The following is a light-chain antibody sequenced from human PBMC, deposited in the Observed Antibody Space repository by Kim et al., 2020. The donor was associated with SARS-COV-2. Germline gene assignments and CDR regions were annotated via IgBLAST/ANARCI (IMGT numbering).Light chain of an antibody. V-gene: IGLV2-14*01. CDR1: SSDVGGYNY. Sequence: QSVLTQPASVSGSLGQSITISCTGTSSDVGGYNYVSWYQQHPGKAPKLMIYDVSKRPSGVSNRFSGSKSGNTASLTMSGLQAEDEADYYCSSYTSSSTYVFGTGTKVTVL. CDR3: SSYTSSSTYV. J-gene: IGLJ1*01. CDR2: DVS.